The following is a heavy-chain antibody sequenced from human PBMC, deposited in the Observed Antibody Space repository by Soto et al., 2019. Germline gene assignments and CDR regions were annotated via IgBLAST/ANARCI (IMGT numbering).Heavy chain of an antibody. V-gene: IGHV1-69*02. CDR2: IIPILGIA. Sequence: QVQLVQSGAEVKKPGSSVKVSCKASGGTFSSYTISWVRQAPGQGLEWMGRIIPILGIANYAQKFQGRVTITADKSTSTAYMELSSLRSEDTAVYYCARPGAYYYDSSGYLQENWFDPWGQGTLVTVSS. CDR3: ARPGAYYYDSSGYLQENWFDP. CDR1: GGTFSSYT. J-gene: IGHJ5*02. D-gene: IGHD3-22*01.